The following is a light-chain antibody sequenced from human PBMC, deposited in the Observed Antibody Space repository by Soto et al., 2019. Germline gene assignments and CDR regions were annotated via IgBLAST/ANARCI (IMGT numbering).Light chain of an antibody. V-gene: IGKV1-27*01. CDR1: QDISNY. Sequence: DIQMTQSPSSLSASVGDGVTITCRASQDISNYLAWYQQKPGKVPKLLIYAASTLQSGVPSRFSGSGSGTFFTLTISSLQPEDVATYYCQKYHFVPPGLTFGGGTKVEIK. CDR3: QKYHFVPPGLT. CDR2: AAS. J-gene: IGKJ4*01.